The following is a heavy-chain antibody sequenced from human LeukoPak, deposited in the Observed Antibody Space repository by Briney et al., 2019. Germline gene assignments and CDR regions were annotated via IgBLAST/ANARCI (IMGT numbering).Heavy chain of an antibody. D-gene: IGHD3-22*01. V-gene: IGHV4-39*01. CDR3: AEPLYDSSVIS. CDR2: IYYGENT. Sequence: SETLSLTCTVSGGSISSGPYYWGWIRQPPGKGLEWIGNIYYGENTYYNPSLKSRVTISIDTSKNQFYLKLSARTAADTAVYYCAEPLYDSSVISWGQGTMVTVSS. CDR1: GGSISSGPYY. J-gene: IGHJ3*01.